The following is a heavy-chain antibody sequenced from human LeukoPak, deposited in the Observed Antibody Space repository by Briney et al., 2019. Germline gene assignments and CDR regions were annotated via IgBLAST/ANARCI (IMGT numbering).Heavy chain of an antibody. CDR3: ARVRGNSCDY. D-gene: IGHD6-13*01. CDR2: IRGDTGDT. CDR1: GYRLSDYY. Sequence: ASVTVSCKTSGYRLSDYYMHWVRQARGQGLEWMGWIRGDTGDTDSPQKFQGRVTMTRDTSTNTAYMELSRLRYDDTAMYFCARVRGNSCDYWGQGTLVTVSS. J-gene: IGHJ4*02. V-gene: IGHV1-2*02.